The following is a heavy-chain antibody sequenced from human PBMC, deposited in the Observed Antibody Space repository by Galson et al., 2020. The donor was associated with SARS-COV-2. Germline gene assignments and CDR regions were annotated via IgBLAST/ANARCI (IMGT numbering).Heavy chain of an antibody. V-gene: IGHV4-34*01. CDR2: INHSGST. CDR1: GGSFSGYY. J-gene: IGHJ5*02. CDR3: ARGQVLWFGESRRNWFDP. D-gene: IGHD3-10*01. Sequence: SQTLSLTCAVYGGSFSGYYWSWIRQPPGKGLEWIGEINHSGSTNYNPSLKSRVTISVDTSKNQFSLKLSSVTAADTAVYYCARGQVLWFGESRRNWFDPWGQGTLVTVSS.